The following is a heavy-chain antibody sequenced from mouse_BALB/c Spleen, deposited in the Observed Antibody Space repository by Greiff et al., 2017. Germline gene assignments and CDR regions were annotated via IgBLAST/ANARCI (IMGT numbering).Heavy chain of an antibody. CDR2: INPSTGYT. D-gene: IGHD1-1*01. J-gene: IGHJ4*01. Sequence: VQLQQSGAELAKPGASVKMSCKASGYTFTSYWMHWVKQRPGQGLEWIGYINPSTGYTEYNQKFKDKATLTADKSSSTAYMQLSSLTSEDSAVYYCARDYYYGSRPHYYAMDYWGQGTSVTVSS. V-gene: IGHV1-7*01. CDR1: GYTFTSYW. CDR3: ARDYYYGSRPHYYAMDY.